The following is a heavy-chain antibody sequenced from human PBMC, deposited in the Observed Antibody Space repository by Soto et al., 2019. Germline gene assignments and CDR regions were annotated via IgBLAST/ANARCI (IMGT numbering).Heavy chain of an antibody. CDR3: ARDHGYYHPFDI. CDR2: MNPNSGNT. V-gene: IGHV1-8*01. CDR1: GYTFTSYD. Sequence: ASVKVSCKASGYTFTSYDINWVRQATGQGLEWMGWMNPNSGNTGYAQKFQGRVTMTTDTSMSTAYMELSSLRSEDTAVYYCARDHGYYHPFDIWGQGTMVTVSS. J-gene: IGHJ3*02. D-gene: IGHD3-22*01.